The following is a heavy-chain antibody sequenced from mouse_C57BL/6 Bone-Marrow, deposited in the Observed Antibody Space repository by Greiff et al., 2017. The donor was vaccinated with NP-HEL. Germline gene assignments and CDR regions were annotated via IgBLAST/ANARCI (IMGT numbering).Heavy chain of an antibody. Sequence: VQLQQSGPELVKPGASVKMSCKASGYTFTNYWIGWAKQRPGHGLEWIGDIYPGGGYTNYNEQFKGKATLTADKSSSTAYMQFSSLTSEDSAIYYCSRITTVVATRAMDYWGQGTSVTVSS. CDR1: GYTFTNYW. CDR3: SRITTVVATRAMDY. J-gene: IGHJ4*01. CDR2: IYPGGGYT. V-gene: IGHV1-63*01. D-gene: IGHD1-1*01.